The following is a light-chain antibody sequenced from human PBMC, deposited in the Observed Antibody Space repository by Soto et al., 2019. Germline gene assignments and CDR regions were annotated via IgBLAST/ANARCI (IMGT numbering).Light chain of an antibody. Sequence: DIQMTQSPSTLSGSVGDRVTITCRASQTISSWLAWYQQKPGKAPKLLIYKASTLKSGVPSRFSGSGSGTEFTLTIRSLQPDDFATYYCQHYNSYSEAFG. CDR1: QTISSW. V-gene: IGKV1-5*03. J-gene: IGKJ1*01. CDR2: KAS. CDR3: QHYNSYSEA.